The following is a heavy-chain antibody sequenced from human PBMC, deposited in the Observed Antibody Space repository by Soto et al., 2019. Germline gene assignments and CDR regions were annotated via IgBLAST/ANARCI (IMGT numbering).Heavy chain of an antibody. CDR2: IIPILGIA. CDR1: GGTFSSYT. CDR3: ARGRTGGYQKPFAY. Sequence: QVQLVQSGAEVKKPGSSVKVSCKASGGTFSSYTISWVRQAPGQGLEWMGRIIPILGIANYAQKFQGRVTITADKSTSTAYIGLSSLRSEDTAVYYCARGRTGGYQKPFAYWGQGTLVTVSS. V-gene: IGHV1-69*02. D-gene: IGHD3-22*01. J-gene: IGHJ4*02.